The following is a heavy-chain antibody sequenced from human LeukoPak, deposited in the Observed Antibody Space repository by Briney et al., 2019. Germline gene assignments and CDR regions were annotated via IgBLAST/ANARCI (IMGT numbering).Heavy chain of an antibody. CDR3: ARAFGGVIVNDY. Sequence: ASVKVSCKVSGYTFTGYYMHWVRQAPGQGLEWMGRINPNSGGTNYAQKFQGRVTMTRDTSISTAYMELSRLRSDDTAVYYCARAFGGVIVNDYWGQGTLVTVSS. D-gene: IGHD3-16*02. V-gene: IGHV1-2*06. CDR1: GYTFTGYY. J-gene: IGHJ4*02. CDR2: INPNSGGT.